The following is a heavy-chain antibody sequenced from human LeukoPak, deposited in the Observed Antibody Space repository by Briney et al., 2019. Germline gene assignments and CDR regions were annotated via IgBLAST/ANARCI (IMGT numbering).Heavy chain of an antibody. J-gene: IGHJ4*02. D-gene: IGHD3-10*01. CDR2: IYPGDSDT. CDR1: GYSFTSYW. CDR3: ARHEVAMVRGVIIVGYFDY. Sequence: GEPLKISCKGSGYSFTSYWIGWVRQMPGKGLEWMGIIYPGDSDTRYSPSFPGQVTISADKSISTAYLQWSSLKASDTAMYYCARHEVAMVRGVIIVGYFDYWGQGTLVTVSS. V-gene: IGHV5-51*01.